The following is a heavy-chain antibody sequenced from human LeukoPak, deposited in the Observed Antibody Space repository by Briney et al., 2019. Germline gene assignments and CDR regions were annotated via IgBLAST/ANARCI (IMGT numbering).Heavy chain of an antibody. D-gene: IGHD1-26*01. CDR2: IYPGDSDT. CDR1: GYSFTSYW. Sequence: GESLKISFKGSGYSFTSYWIGWVRQMPGKGREWIGIIYPGDSDTRYSPSFQRQATTSADKSISTAYLQWSSLNASDTAMYYCARPGGSYYGHYWGQGTLVTVSS. CDR3: ARPGGSYYGHY. J-gene: IGHJ4*02. V-gene: IGHV5-51*01.